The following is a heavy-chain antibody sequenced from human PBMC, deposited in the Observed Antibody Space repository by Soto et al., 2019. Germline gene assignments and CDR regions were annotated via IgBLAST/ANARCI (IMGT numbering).Heavy chain of an antibody. J-gene: IGHJ6*02. CDR2: IYHSGST. V-gene: IGHV4-30-2*01. Sequence: SETLSLTCAVSGGSISSGGYSWSWIRQPPGKGLEWIGYIYHSGSTYYNPSLKSRVTISVDRSKNQFSLKLSSVTAADTAVYYCARAHGLTSGMDVWGQGTTVTVSS. D-gene: IGHD3-10*01. CDR1: GGSISSGGYS. CDR3: ARAHGLTSGMDV.